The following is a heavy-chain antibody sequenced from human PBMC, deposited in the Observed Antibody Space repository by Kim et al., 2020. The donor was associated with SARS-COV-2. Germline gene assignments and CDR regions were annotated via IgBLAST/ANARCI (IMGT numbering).Heavy chain of an antibody. CDR3: AREGPGDFDY. Sequence: IYYADSVKGRFTISRDNAKNSLYLQMNSLRDEDTAVYYCAREGPGDFDYWGQGTLVTVSS. V-gene: IGHV3-48*02. CDR2: I. J-gene: IGHJ4*02.